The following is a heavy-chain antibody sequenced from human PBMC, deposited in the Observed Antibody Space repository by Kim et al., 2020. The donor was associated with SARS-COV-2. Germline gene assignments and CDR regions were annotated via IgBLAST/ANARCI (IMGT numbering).Heavy chain of an antibody. CDR1: GGSFSGYY. Sequence: SETLSLTCAVYGGSFSGYYWSWIRQPPGKGLEWIGEINHSGSTNYNPSLKSRVTISVDTSKNQFSLKLSSVTAADTAVYYCARLYVLRFLEWLPHPRYMDVWGKGTTVTVSS. CDR3: ARLYVLRFLEWLPHPRYMDV. D-gene: IGHD3-3*01. J-gene: IGHJ6*03. CDR2: INHSGST. V-gene: IGHV4-34*01.